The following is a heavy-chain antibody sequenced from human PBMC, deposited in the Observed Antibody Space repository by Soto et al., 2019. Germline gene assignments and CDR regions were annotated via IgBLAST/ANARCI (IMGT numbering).Heavy chain of an antibody. Sequence: GGSLRLSCAASGFTFSSYAMSWVRQAPGKGLEWVSAISGSGGSTYYADSVKGRFTISRDNSKNTLYLQMNSLRAEDTAVYYCAREQLVGYYYYGMDVWGQGTTVTVSS. CDR1: GFTFSSYA. J-gene: IGHJ6*02. V-gene: IGHV3-23*01. CDR3: AREQLVGYYYYGMDV. CDR2: ISGSGGST. D-gene: IGHD6-6*01.